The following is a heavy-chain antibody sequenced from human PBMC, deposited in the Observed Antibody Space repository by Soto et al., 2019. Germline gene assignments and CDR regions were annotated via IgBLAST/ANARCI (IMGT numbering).Heavy chain of an antibody. CDR3: AREKPPSLSYYYGMDV. D-gene: IGHD3-16*02. V-gene: IGHV1-69*01. J-gene: IGHJ6*02. Sequence: QVQLVQSGAEVKKPGSSVKVSCKASGGTFSSYAISWVRQAPGQGLEWMGGIIPIFGTANYAQKFQVRVTITADESTSTAYMELSSLRSEDTAVYYCAREKPPSLSYYYGMDVWGPGTTVTVSS. CDR1: GGTFSSYA. CDR2: IIPIFGTA.